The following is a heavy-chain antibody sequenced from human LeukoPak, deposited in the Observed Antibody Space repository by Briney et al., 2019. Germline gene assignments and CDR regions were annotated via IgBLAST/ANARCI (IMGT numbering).Heavy chain of an antibody. Sequence: GGSLRLSCAASGFTFSSYAMSWVRQAPGKGLEWVSAITGSAGSTYYADSVKGRFTISRDNSKNTVYLQMNSLRVEDTAVYYCAKPLIAAAGTRGFDYWGQGTLVTVSS. CDR3: AKPLIAAAGTRGFDY. V-gene: IGHV3-23*01. CDR1: GFTFSSYA. D-gene: IGHD6-13*01. CDR2: ITGSAGST. J-gene: IGHJ4*02.